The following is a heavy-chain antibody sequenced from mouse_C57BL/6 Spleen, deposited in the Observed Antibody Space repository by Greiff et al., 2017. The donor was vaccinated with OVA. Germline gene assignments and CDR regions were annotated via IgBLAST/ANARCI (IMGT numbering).Heavy chain of an antibody. CDR1: GYTFTSYW. D-gene: IGHD1-1*01. J-gene: IGHJ3*01. Sequence: QVQLQQPGAELVKPGASVKMSCKASGYTFTSYWITWVKQRPGQGLEWIGDIYPGSGSTNYNEKFKSKATLTVDTSSSTAYMELRSLTSEHSAVYYCTRRDYYGSGAWFAYWGQGTLVTVSA. V-gene: IGHV1-55*01. CDR2: IYPGSGST. CDR3: TRRDYYGSGAWFAY.